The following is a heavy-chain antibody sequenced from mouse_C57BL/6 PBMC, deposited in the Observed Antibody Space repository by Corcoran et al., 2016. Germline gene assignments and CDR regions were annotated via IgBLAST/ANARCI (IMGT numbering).Heavy chain of an antibody. Sequence: EVQLQQSGPELVKPGASVKIPCKASGYTFTDYNMDWVKQSHGKSLEWIGDINPNNGGTIYNQKFKGKATLTVDKSSSTAYMELRSLTSEDAAVYYCARNWAQARRYYFDYWGQGTTLTVSS. J-gene: IGHJ2*01. CDR2: INPNNGGT. V-gene: IGHV1-18*01. CDR3: ARNWAQARRYYFDY. D-gene: IGHD3-2*02. CDR1: GYTFTDYN.